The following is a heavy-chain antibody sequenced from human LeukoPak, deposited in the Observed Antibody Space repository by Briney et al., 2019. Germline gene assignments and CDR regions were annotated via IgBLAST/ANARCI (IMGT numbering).Heavy chain of an antibody. Sequence: GGSLRLSCAASGFSFSNYCMTWVRQVPGNGLEWVASIKLDGSEKYFLDSVKGRFTISRDNAENSLYLQMNSLRAEDTAAYYCARAVAGTLTTTTWGQGTLVTVSS. CDR1: GFSFSNYC. V-gene: IGHV3-7*01. D-gene: IGHD6-19*01. CDR2: IKLDGSEK. CDR3: ARAVAGTLTTTT. J-gene: IGHJ4*02.